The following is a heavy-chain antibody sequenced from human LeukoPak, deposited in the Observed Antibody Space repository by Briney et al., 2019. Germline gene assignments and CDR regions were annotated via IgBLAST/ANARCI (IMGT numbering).Heavy chain of an antibody. J-gene: IGHJ4*02. CDR2: INHSGST. D-gene: IGHD3-22*01. CDR1: GWSFSGYY. V-gene: IGHV4-34*01. Sequence: SETLSLTCAVYGWSFSGYYWSWIRQPPGKGLEGIGEINHSGSTNYNPSLKSRVTISVDTSKTKFSLKLSSVTAADTAVYYCARGTYYYDSSGYYYADDYWGQGTLVTVSS. CDR3: ARGTYYYDSSGYYYADDY.